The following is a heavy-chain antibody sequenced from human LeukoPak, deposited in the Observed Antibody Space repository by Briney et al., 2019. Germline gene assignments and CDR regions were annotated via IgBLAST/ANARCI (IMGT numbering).Heavy chain of an antibody. CDR2: IYHSGST. V-gene: IGHV4-38-2*02. D-gene: IGHD2-15*01. Sequence: SETLSLTCTVSGYSISSGYYWGWIRQPPGKGLEWIGSIYHSGSTYYNPSVKSRITISVETSKNQFSLKLSSVTAADTAMYYCARDTGGFDIWGQGAMVTVSS. J-gene: IGHJ3*02. CDR3: ARDTGGFDI. CDR1: GYSISSGYY.